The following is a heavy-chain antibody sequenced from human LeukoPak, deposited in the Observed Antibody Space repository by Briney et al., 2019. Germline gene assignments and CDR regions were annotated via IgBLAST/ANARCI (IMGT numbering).Heavy chain of an antibody. D-gene: IGHD6-6*01. CDR1: GFTFSDYY. CDR2: ISGSGGST. CDR3: AKAVGIAARGSRQYYYYYMDV. Sequence: PGGSLRLSCAASGFTFSDYYMSWVRQAPGKGLEWVSAISGSGGSTYYADSVKGRFTISRDNSKNTLYLQMNSLRAEDTAVYYCAKAVGIAARGSRQYYYYYMDVWGKGTTVTVSS. V-gene: IGHV3-23*01. J-gene: IGHJ6*03.